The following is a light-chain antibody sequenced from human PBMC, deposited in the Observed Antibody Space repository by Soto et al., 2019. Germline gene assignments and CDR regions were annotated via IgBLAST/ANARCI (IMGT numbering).Light chain of an antibody. CDR2: DTT. V-gene: IGKV3-20*01. CDR1: QSVGSY. Sequence: EFVLTQSPDTLSLSPGERATLSCRASQSVGSYLAWYQQKPGQAPRLLISDTTSRATGIPDRFSGSGSGTDFTLTISRLQPEDFAVYYCQQYRSSPLTFGGGTKVDIK. CDR3: QQYRSSPLT. J-gene: IGKJ4*01.